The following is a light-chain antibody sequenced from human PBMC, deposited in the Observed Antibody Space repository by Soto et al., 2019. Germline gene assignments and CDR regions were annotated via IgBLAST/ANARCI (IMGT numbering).Light chain of an antibody. J-gene: IGKJ2*02. Sequence: DIQMTQSPSSVSASVGDRVTIACRASQGISTWLAWYQQKPGKAPELLISGASNLESGVPSRFTGSGSGTDFSLTISSLQAEDVATYFCQQTDSFPCTFGQGTKLEI. V-gene: IGKV1-12*01. CDR2: GAS. CDR3: QQTDSFPCT. CDR1: QGISTW.